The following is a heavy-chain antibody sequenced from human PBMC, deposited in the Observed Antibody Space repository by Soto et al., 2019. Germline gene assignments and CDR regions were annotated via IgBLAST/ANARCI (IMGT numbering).Heavy chain of an antibody. D-gene: IGHD3-22*01. V-gene: IGHV4-39*01. Sequence: SETLSLTCTVSGGSISSSSYYWGWIRQPPGKGLEWIGSIYYSGSTYYNPSLKSRVTISVDTSKNQFSLKLSSVTAADTAVYYCARLHYDSSGYYAFCWFDPWGQGTLVTVSS. CDR3: ARLHYDSSGYYAFCWFDP. J-gene: IGHJ5*02. CDR1: GGSISSSSYY. CDR2: IYYSGST.